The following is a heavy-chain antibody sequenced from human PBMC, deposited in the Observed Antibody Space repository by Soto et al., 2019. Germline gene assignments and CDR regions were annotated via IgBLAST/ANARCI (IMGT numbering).Heavy chain of an antibody. CDR1: GCSISSSSYY. CDR2: IYYSGST. J-gene: IGHJ4*02. V-gene: IGHV4-39*01. Sequence: XETLSLTCTVSGCSISSSSYYWGWIRQPPGKGLEWIGSIYYSGSTYYNPSLKSRVTISVDTSKNQFSLKLSSATAADTAVYYCARHHESTVAGNFDYWGQVTLFTVS. D-gene: IGHD6-19*01. CDR3: ARHHESTVAGNFDY.